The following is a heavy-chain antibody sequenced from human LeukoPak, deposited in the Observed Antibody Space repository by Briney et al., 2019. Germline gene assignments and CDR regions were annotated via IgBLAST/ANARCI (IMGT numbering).Heavy chain of an antibody. D-gene: IGHD5-18*01. CDR2: IIPIFGTA. V-gene: IGHV1-69*05. Sequence: GASVKVSCKASGGTFSSYAISWVRQAPGQGLEWMGRIIPIFGTANYAQKFQGRVTITTDESTSTAYMELSSLRSEDTAVYYCARDWGGDTAMANFDYWGQGTLVTVSS. CDR1: GGTFSSYA. J-gene: IGHJ4*02. CDR3: ARDWGGDTAMANFDY.